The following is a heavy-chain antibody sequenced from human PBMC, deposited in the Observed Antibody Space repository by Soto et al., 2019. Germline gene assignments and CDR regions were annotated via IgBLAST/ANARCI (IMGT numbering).Heavy chain of an antibody. V-gene: IGHV4-59*08. CDR3: ARRRVRAYYFDY. D-gene: IGHD3-10*01. J-gene: IGHJ4*02. Sequence: TSETLSLTCTVSGGSISSYYWSWIRQPPGKGLEWIGYIYYSGSTNYNPSLKSRVTISVDTSKNQFSLKLSSVTAADTAVYYCARRRVRAYYFDYWGQGTLVTVSS. CDR1: GGSISSYY. CDR2: IYYSGST.